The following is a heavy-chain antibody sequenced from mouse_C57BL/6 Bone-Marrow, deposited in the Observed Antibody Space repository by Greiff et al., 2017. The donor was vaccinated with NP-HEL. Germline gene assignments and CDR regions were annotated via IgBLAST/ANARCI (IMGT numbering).Heavy chain of an antibody. CDR1: GFTFSSYA. CDR2: ISDGGSYT. Sequence: EVKLVESGGGLVKPGGSLKLSCAASGFTFSSYAMSWVRQTPEKRLEWVATISDGGSYTYYPDNVKGRFTISRDNAKNNLYLQMSHLKSEDTAMYYCARVLYYYGSSYEFAYWGQGTLVTVSA. D-gene: IGHD1-1*01. J-gene: IGHJ3*01. V-gene: IGHV5-4*03. CDR3: ARVLYYYGSSYEFAY.